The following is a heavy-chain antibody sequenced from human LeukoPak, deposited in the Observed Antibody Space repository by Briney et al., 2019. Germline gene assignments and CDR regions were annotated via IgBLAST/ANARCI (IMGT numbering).Heavy chain of an antibody. J-gene: IGHJ4*02. Sequence: SETLSLTCTVSGGSISSGDYYWSWVRQPPGKGLEWIGYIYYSGSTYYNPSLKSRVTISVDTSKNQFSLKLSSVTAADTAVYYCARDRGTLGQDYWGQGTLVTVSS. V-gene: IGHV4-30-4*08. CDR3: ARDRGTLGQDY. CDR2: IYYSGST. CDR1: GGSISSGDYY. D-gene: IGHD3-16*01.